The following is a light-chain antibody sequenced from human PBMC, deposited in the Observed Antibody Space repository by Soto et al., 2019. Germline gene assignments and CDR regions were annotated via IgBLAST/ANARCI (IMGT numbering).Light chain of an antibody. CDR3: CPYLGDDARV. Sequence: QSALTQPASVSGSPGQSITLSCTGTSSHVGTYNPVSWYQQHPGTVPKLLIYEVNNRTSGVSNRFSGSKSGNTACQTISGRLAADEADYYCCPYLGDDARVFGGGTKVTVL. V-gene: IGLV2-23*02. J-gene: IGLJ3*02. CDR2: EVN. CDR1: SSHVGTYNP.